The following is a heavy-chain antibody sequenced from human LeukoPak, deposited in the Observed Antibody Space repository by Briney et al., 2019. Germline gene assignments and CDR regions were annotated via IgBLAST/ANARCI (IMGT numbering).Heavy chain of an antibody. CDR1: GYSINSGYY. V-gene: IGHV4-38-2*02. CDR2: VYHTGTA. Sequence: SETLSLTCAVSGYSINSGYYWGWIRQPPGEGLEWIGSVYHTGTAYYNPSLESRVTISLDRSKNQVSLKVSPLTAADTAVHYCVRDGPYRITNMDVWGKGTTVTVSS. CDR3: VRDGPYRITNMDV. J-gene: IGHJ6*03.